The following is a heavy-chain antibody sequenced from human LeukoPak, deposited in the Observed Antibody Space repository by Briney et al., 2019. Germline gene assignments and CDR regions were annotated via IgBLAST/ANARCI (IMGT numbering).Heavy chain of an antibody. V-gene: IGHV3-21*01. D-gene: IGHD1-26*01. CDR3: ARGKVGATPYDY. Sequence: GGSLRLSCAASGFTFSSYSMNWVRQAPGKGLEWVSSISSSSSYIYYADSVKGRFTISRDNAKNSLYLQVNSLRAEDTAVYYCARGKVGATPYDYWGQGTLVTVSS. CDR1: GFTFSSYS. CDR2: ISSSSSYI. J-gene: IGHJ4*02.